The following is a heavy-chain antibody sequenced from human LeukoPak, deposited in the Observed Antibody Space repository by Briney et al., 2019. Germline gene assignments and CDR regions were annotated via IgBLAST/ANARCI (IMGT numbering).Heavy chain of an antibody. Sequence: SVKVSCKASGGTFSSYAISWVRQAPGQGLEWMGRIIPILGIANYAQKFQGRVTITADKSTSTAYMELSSLRSEDTAAYYCARDPRWYSGSYYESVGFDYWGQGTLVTVSS. D-gene: IGHD1-26*01. CDR3: ARDPRWYSGSYYESVGFDY. V-gene: IGHV1-69*04. CDR2: IIPILGIA. J-gene: IGHJ4*02. CDR1: GGTFSSYA.